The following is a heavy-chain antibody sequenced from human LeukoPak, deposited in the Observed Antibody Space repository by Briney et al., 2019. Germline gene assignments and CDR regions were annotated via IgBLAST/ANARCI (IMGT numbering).Heavy chain of an antibody. CDR3: AGITMVRGVIGRDTDYYYYSYMDV. CDR1: GGSIISSSYY. D-gene: IGHD3-10*01. CDR2: IYYSGST. J-gene: IGHJ6*03. V-gene: IGHV4-39*07. Sequence: SETLSLTCTVSGGSIISSSYYWGWIRQPPGKGLEWIGSIYYSGSTYYNPSLKSRVTISVDTSKNQFSLKLSSVTAADTAVYYCAGITMVRGVIGRDTDYYYYSYMDVWGKGTTVTISS.